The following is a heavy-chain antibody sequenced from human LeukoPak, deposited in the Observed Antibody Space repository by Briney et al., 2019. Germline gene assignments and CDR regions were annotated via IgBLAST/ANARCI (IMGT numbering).Heavy chain of an antibody. CDR2: ISGSGGRT. J-gene: IGHJ4*02. CDR3: AKSFLAGRLGFES. Sequence: GGSLRLSCAASGFTFSNAWMSWVRQAPGKGLEWVSSISGSGGRTYYADSVKGRFTISRENSKNTLSLQINSLRAEDTAIYFCAKSFLAGRLGFESWGQGTLVTVSS. V-gene: IGHV3-23*01. CDR1: GFTFSNAW. D-gene: IGHD6-6*01.